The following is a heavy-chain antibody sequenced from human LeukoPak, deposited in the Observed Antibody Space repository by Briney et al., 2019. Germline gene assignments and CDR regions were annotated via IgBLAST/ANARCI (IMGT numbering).Heavy chain of an antibody. CDR2: IYYSGST. J-gene: IGHJ6*03. Sequence: SETLSLTCTVSGGSITSYYRSWIRQPPGKGLEWIGYIYYSGSTTSNPPLKSRVTISEDTSPNTFSLKRSSVTPADTAVYYCVREVGGSSCGVYYYYYMDVWGKGNTVTVSS. D-gene: IGHD6-6*01. V-gene: IGHV4-59*01. CDR3: VREVGGSSCGVYYYYYMDV. CDR1: GGSITSYY.